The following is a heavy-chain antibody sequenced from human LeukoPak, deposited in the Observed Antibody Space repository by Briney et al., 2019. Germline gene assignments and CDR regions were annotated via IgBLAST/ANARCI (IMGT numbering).Heavy chain of an antibody. CDR1: GGSISSYY. CDR3: ARTAFGGTFPYYYYYMDV. V-gene: IGHV4-59*08. Sequence: PSETLSLTCTVSGGSISSYYWSWIRQPPGKGLEWIGYIYYSGSTNYNPPLKSRVTISVDTSKNQFSLRLSSVTAADTAVYYCARTAFGGTFPYYYYYMDVWGKGTTVTVSS. D-gene: IGHD1-26*01. J-gene: IGHJ6*03. CDR2: IYYSGST.